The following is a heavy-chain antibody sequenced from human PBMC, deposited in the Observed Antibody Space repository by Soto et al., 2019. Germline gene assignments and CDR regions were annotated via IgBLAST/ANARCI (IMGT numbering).Heavy chain of an antibody. CDR1: GGSVTNSSYY. J-gene: IGHJ4*02. CDR3: VSQRTTVVPQANFDY. CDR2: VYYRGRS. V-gene: IGHV4-39*01. Sequence: ETLSLTCTVSGGSVTNSSYYWGWIRQSPGKGLEWIGSVYYRGRSYSKSSVKSRVTISVDTSKNQFSLNLNSVTASDTAVYFCVSQRTTVVPQANFDYWGQGALVTVSS. D-gene: IGHD2-2*01.